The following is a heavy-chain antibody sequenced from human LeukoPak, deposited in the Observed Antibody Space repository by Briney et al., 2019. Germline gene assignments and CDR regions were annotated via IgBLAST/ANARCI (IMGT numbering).Heavy chain of an antibody. V-gene: IGHV3-73*01. CDR2: TRTKASNYAT. D-gene: IGHD3-16*01. Sequence: GGSLSLSCAVSGFPFSTSIIHWVRQASGKGLEWVGRTRTKASNYATTYAASVSGRFTISRDESKNTAYLEMNVLKIEDTAIYYCTASGITSDAFDIWGQGTMVTVSS. J-gene: IGHJ3*02. CDR1: GFPFSTSI. CDR3: TASGITSDAFDI.